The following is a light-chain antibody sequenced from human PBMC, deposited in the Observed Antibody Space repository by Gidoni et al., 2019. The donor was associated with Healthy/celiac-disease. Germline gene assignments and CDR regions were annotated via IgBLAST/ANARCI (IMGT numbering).Light chain of an antibody. V-gene: IGKV2-28*01. CDR2: LGS. CDR1: QSLLHSNGYNY. Sequence: VMTQSPLSLPVTPGEPASISCRSSQSLLHSNGYNYLDWYLQKPGQSPQLLIYLGSNRASGVPDRFSGSGSGTDFTLKISRVEAEDVGVYYCMQALQTPMYTFGQGTKLEIK. J-gene: IGKJ2*01. CDR3: MQALQTPMYT.